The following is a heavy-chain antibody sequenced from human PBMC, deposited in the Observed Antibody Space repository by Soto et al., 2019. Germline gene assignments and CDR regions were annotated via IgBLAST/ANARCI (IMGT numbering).Heavy chain of an antibody. D-gene: IGHD3-22*01. CDR1: GFTFSSYE. CDR3: ARSGYFDSGGYPYYYYGMDV. CDR2: ITSSGSPI. Sequence: GGSLRLSCAASGFTFSSYEMNWVRQAPGEGMEWLSYITSSGSPIYYADSVKGRFTISRDNAKNSLYLQMNGLRAEDTAVYYCARSGYFDSGGYPYYYYGMDVWGQGTTVTVSS. V-gene: IGHV3-48*03. J-gene: IGHJ6*02.